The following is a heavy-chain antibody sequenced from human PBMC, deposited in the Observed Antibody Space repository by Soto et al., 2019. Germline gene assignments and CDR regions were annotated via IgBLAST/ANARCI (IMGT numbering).Heavy chain of an antibody. CDR3: ARERAQSGSAYYFDY. CDR1: GDSITSYY. CDR2: IYYSGST. Sequence: PSETLSLTCTVSGDSITSYYWSWIRQPPGKGLEWVGYIYYSGSTNYNPSLKSRIVMSVDTAKNQFSLQLRSVTAADTAVYYCARERAQSGSAYYFDYWGVGTLVTVSS. D-gene: IGHD5-12*01. V-gene: IGHV4-59*01. J-gene: IGHJ4*02.